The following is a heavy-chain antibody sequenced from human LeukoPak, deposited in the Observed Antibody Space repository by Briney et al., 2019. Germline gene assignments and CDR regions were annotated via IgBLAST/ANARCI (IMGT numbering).Heavy chain of an antibody. CDR1: GGSFSGYY. V-gene: IGHV4-34*01. CDR2: INHSGST. D-gene: IGHD2-15*01. CDR3: ATPLGYCSGGSCSAASWFDP. Sequence: SETLSLTCAVYGGSFSGYYWSWIRQPPGKGLEWIEEINHSGSTNYNPSLKSRVTISVDTSKNQFSLKLSSVTAADTAVYYCATPLGYCSGGSCSAASWFDPWGQGTLVTVSS. J-gene: IGHJ5*02.